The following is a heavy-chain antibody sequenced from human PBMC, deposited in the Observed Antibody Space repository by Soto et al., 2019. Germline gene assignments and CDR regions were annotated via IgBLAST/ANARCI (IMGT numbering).Heavy chain of an antibody. V-gene: IGHV3-7*01. CDR1: GFTFGNYW. CDR3: ARDPDYGNPDY. CDR2: IDQIGHEK. D-gene: IGHD4-17*01. J-gene: IGHJ4*02. Sequence: GGSLRLSCAASGFTFGNYWMSWVRQAPGKGLEWLGKIDQIGHEKFYVDSVKGRFTLSRDNAKSSVFLQMDSLRAEDTAVYYCARDPDYGNPDYWGQGTMVTVSS.